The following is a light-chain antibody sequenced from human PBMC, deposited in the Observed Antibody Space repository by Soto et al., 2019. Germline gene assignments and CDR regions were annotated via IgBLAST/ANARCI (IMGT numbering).Light chain of an antibody. CDR2: TAS. Sequence: IKWNQSPSFLSASVGGRATIACRGRQGISSYLAWYQQKPGKAPKLLISTASTLQSGVPSRFSGSRSGPDFTLTISSLQPEDFATYYCQQSYSSPPTFGQGTKVDIK. CDR1: QGISSY. CDR3: QQSYSSPPT. V-gene: IGKV1-39*01. J-gene: IGKJ1*01.